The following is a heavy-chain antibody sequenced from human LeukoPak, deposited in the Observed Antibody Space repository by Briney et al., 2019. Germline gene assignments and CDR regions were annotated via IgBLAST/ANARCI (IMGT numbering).Heavy chain of an antibody. CDR1: GFTFNSYE. V-gene: IGHV3-48*03. Sequence: GGSLRLSCAASGFTFNSYEMNWVRQAPGKGPEWVSYISSGGSTIYYADSVKGRFTISRDNAKNSLYLQMNSLRAEDTAVYYCARDPGVRGRRWTFDYWGQGTPVTVSS. J-gene: IGHJ4*02. D-gene: IGHD4-23*01. CDR3: ARDPGVRGRRWTFDY. CDR2: ISSGGSTI.